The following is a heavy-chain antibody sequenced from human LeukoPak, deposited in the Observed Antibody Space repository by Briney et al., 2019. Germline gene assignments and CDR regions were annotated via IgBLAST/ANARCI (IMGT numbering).Heavy chain of an antibody. CDR1: GGSISSSSYY. CDR2: IYYSGST. Sequence: KPSETLSLTCTVSGGSISSSSYYWGWIRQPPGKGLEWIGSIYYSGSTYYNPSLKSRVTISVDTSKYQFSLKLSSVTAADTAVYYCARQGRRWLQPTPGNFDYWGQGTLVTVSS. V-gene: IGHV4-39*01. D-gene: IGHD5-24*01. CDR3: ARQGRRWLQPTPGNFDY. J-gene: IGHJ4*02.